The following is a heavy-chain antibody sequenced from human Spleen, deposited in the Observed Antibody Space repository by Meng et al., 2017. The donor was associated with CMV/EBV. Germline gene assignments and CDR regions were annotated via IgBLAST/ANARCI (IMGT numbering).Heavy chain of an antibody. D-gene: IGHD4-23*01. CDR1: GYNFRTYN. CDR3: ARDSEGGNSGHYYYYYGMDV. CDR2: ISTYNGIT. J-gene: IGHJ6*02. Sequence: ASVKVSCKTSGYNFRTYNIAWVRQAPGQGLEWMGWISTYNGITNYAQKLQGRVTMTTDTSTSTAYMELRSLRSDDTAVYYCARDSEGGNSGHYYYYYGMDVWGQGTTVTISS. V-gene: IGHV1-18*01.